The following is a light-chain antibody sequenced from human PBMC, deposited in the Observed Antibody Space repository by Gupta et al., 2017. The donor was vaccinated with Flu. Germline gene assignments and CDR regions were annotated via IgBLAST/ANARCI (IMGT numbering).Light chain of an antibody. CDR3: CSGTTSNTWV. V-gene: IGLV2-14*01. CDR1: SSDVGGYQY. J-gene: IGLJ3*02. CDR2: EVN. Sequence: QSALTQPASVSGSPGQSITISCTGTSSDVGGYQYVAWYQQHPDKAPKLMVYEVNRRPAEVSSRFSGAKSGNTASLTISGRQADDEADYYCCSGTTSNTWVFGGGTKVTVL.